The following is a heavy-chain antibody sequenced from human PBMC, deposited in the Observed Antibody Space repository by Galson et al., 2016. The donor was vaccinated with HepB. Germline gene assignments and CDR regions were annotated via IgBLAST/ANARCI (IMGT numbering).Heavy chain of an antibody. CDR1: GVIFANYS. Sequence: LRLSCAASGVIFANYSMNWVRQAPGKGLEWVSSISGSSDYVFYADSVKGRFTISKDNAKKSLYLQMNSLRAEDTAVYYCARWSDVLSGYSPKYYFDYWGQGTLVTVSS. J-gene: IGHJ4*02. D-gene: IGHD3-3*01. CDR3: ARWSDVLSGYSPKYYFDY. CDR2: ISGSSDYV. V-gene: IGHV3-21*01.